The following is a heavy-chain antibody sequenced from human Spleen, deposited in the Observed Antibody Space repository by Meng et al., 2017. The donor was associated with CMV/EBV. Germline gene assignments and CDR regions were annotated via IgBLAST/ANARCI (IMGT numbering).Heavy chain of an antibody. CDR1: GFTFSSYA. D-gene: IGHD4-11*01. CDR2: ISGSGGST. Sequence: GGSLRLSCAASGFTFSSYAMSWVRQAPGKGLEWVSAISGSGGSTYYADSVKGRFTISRDNSKNTLYLQMNSLRVEDTAVYYCARLHGAAQYKWFDPWGQGTLVTVSS. CDR3: ARLHGAAQYKWFDP. J-gene: IGHJ5*02. V-gene: IGHV3-23*01.